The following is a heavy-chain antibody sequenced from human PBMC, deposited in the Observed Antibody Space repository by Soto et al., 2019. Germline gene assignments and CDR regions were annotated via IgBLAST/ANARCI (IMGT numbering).Heavy chain of an antibody. D-gene: IGHD3-10*01. CDR2: LYYSGST. Sequence: QVQLQESGPGLVKPSETLSLTCTVSGGSVNSDSYYWTWIRQPPGKRLEWIGSLYYSGSTNYNPSLKSRVTISVDTSKNQFSLKVSSVTVADTAVYFCARESRESSSSGGLDVWGQGTTVTVSS. CDR3: ARESRESSSSGGLDV. J-gene: IGHJ6*02. V-gene: IGHV4-61*01. CDR1: GGSVNSDSYY.